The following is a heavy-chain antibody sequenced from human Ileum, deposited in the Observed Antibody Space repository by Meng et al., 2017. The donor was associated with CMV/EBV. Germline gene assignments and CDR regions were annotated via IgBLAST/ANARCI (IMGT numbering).Heavy chain of an antibody. CDR2: INWNGGST. V-gene: IGHV3-20*04. Sequence: GESLKISCAASGFTFDDYGMSWVRQAPGKGLEWVSGINWNGGSTGYADSVKGRFTISRDNAKNSLYLQMNSLRAEDTALYYCARVYMGATSGNFDPWGQGTLVTVSS. CDR1: GFTFDDYG. J-gene: IGHJ5*02. D-gene: IGHD1-26*01. CDR3: ARVYMGATSGNFDP.